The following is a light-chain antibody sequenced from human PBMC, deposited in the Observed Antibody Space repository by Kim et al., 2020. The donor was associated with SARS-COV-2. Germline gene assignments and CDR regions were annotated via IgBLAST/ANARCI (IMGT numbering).Light chain of an antibody. Sequence: DIQMTQSPSSLSSSVADRVTIACRATQTINTYLNWCEQKPGKAPKLLIYAASSLRSGVPSRFSGSGSCTDFTLTISSLQPEDFAADYCRQNFTALSLTFGGGTKVDIK. CDR2: AAS. CDR1: QTINTY. CDR3: RQNFTALSLT. J-gene: IGKJ4*01. V-gene: IGKV1-39*01.